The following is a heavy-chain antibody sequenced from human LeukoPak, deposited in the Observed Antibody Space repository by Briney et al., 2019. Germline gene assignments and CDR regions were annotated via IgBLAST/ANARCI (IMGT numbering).Heavy chain of an antibody. CDR1: GYTFTGYY. CDR2: INPNSGGT. CDR3: ARGDVLLWSGELYPNMIHVY. Sequence: ASVKVSCKASGYTFTGYYMHWVRQAPGQGLEWMGWINPNSGGTNYAQKFQGRVTMTRDTSISTAYMELSRLRSDDTAVYYCARGDVLLWSGELYPNMIHVYWGQGTLVTVSS. D-gene: IGHD3-10*01. V-gene: IGHV1-2*02. J-gene: IGHJ4*02.